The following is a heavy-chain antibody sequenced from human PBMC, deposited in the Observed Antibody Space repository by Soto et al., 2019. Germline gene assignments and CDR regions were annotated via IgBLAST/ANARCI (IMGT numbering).Heavy chain of an antibody. V-gene: IGHV3-30-3*01. CDR2: ITYDGSNQ. D-gene: IGHD1-26*01. CDR1: GFTFSSYT. J-gene: IGHJ4*02. Sequence: QVQLVESGGGVVQPGRSLRLSCAASGFTFSSYTMHWARQAPGKGLEWVGVITYDGSNQYYADSVKGRFTISRDNSRNTLYLQMNSLRPDDTAVYYCARAPSGSYPEFDYWGQGTLVTVSS. CDR3: ARAPSGSYPEFDY.